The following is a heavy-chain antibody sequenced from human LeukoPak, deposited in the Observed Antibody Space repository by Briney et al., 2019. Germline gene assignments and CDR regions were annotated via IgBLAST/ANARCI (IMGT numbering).Heavy chain of an antibody. CDR1: GDSIFSGGYY. J-gene: IGHJ4*02. V-gene: IGHV4-31*03. Sequence: TSETLSLTCTVSGDSIFSGGYYWSWIRQHPGKGLEWIAYIYYSGSTYYNPSLKSRVTISVDTSKNQFSLKLSSVTAADTAVYYCARVVVVAATLTGIKGYFDYWGQGTLVTVSS. CDR3: ARVVVVAATLTGIKGYFDY. D-gene: IGHD2-15*01. CDR2: IYYSGST.